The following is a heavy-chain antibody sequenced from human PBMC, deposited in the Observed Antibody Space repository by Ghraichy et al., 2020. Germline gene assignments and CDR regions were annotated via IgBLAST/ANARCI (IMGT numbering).Heavy chain of an antibody. CDR1: GGSISSYY. V-gene: IGHV4-59*08. D-gene: IGHD6-13*01. CDR2: IYNSGST. Sequence: PETLTLTCTVSGGSISSYYWSWIRQPPGKGLEWIGYIYNSGSTNYNPSLKSRVTILVDTSKNQFSLKLSSVTAADTAMYYCARHYSIYWFDPWGQGTLVTVSS. CDR3: ARHYSIYWFDP. J-gene: IGHJ5*02.